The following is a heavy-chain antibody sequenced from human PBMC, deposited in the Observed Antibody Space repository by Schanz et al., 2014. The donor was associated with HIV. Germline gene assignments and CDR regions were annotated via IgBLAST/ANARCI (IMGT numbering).Heavy chain of an antibody. CDR1: GFTFHDCA. CDR3: ARDWRPNYDFWSGSIGVIGMDV. Sequence: VKLVESGGGSVQPGRSLRLSCEASGFTFHDCAMHWVRQAPGKGLEWVAVISYDGSNKYYADSVKGRFTISRDNSKNTLYLQMNSLRAEDTAVYYCARDWRPNYDFWSGSIGVIGMDVWGQGTTVTVSS. J-gene: IGHJ6*02. CDR2: ISYDGSNK. V-gene: IGHV3-30*03. D-gene: IGHD3-3*01.